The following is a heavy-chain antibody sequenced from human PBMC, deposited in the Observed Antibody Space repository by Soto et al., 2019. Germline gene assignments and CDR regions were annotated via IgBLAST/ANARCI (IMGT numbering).Heavy chain of an antibody. D-gene: IGHD6-6*01. CDR2: IYYSGST. CDR3: AREYSSSSGYYYYYGMDV. Sequence: SETLSLTCTVSVGSISSYYWSWIRQPPGKGLEWIGYIYYSGSTNYNPSLKSRVTISVDTSKNQFSLKLSSVTAADTAVYYCAREYSSSSGYYYYYGMDVWGQGTTVTVSS. CDR1: VGSISSYY. J-gene: IGHJ6*02. V-gene: IGHV4-59*01.